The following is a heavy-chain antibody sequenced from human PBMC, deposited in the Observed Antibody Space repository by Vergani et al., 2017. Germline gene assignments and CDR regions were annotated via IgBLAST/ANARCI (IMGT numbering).Heavy chain of an antibody. D-gene: IGHD6-19*01. V-gene: IGHV1-2*02. CDR2: INPNSGGT. CDR3: ARGQWMPTLSFDY. Sequence: QVPPDQSGAEVKTPGASVKVSCKASGYTFTGYYMHWVRQAPGQGLEWMGWINPNSGGTNEAQKVQGRVTMTRDKSISTAYMELSRLRADDTAVYYCARGQWMPTLSFDYWGQGTLVTVSS. J-gene: IGHJ4*02. CDR1: GYTFTGYY.